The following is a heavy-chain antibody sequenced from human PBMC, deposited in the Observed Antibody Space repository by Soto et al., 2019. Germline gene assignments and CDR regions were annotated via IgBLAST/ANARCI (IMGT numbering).Heavy chain of an antibody. D-gene: IGHD2-2*01. CDR1: GGSFSGYY. CDR2: INHSGST. Sequence: SATLSLTCAVYGGSFSGYYWSWIRQPPGKGLERIGEINHSGSTNYNPSLKSRVTISVDTSKNQFSLKLSSVTAADTAVYYCARVNVVVPAASNWFDPWGQGTLVTVSS. J-gene: IGHJ5*02. V-gene: IGHV4-34*01. CDR3: ARVNVVVPAASNWFDP.